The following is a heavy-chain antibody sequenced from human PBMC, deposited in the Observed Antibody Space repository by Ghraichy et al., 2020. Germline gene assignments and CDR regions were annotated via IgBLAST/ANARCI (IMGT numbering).Heavy chain of an antibody. CDR1: GFTFSSYY. D-gene: IGHD1-7*01. CDR2: ISSGTSYT. J-gene: IGHJ4*02. Sequence: LSLTCAASGFTFSSYYMSWIRQAPGKGLEWVSYISSGTSYTTYADSVKGRFTISSDNANNTLYLQMNSLRAEDTAIYYCAGARLELLGPVYWGQGTLVTVSS. V-gene: IGHV3-11*06. CDR3: AGARLELLGPVY.